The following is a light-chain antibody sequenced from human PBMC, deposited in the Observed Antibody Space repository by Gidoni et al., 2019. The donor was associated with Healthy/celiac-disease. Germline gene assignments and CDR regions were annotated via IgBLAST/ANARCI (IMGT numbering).Light chain of an antibody. V-gene: IGLV2-14*01. CDR3: SSYTSSSTLYV. Sequence: QSALTQPASVSGSPGQSITISCTGTSSDVGGYNYVSWYQQHPGKAPKLMIYEVSNRPYGVPDLFSRSQSAITASLTISVLQPEDEADYYCSSYTSSSTLYVFGTVTKVTVL. CDR2: EVS. CDR1: SSDVGGYNY. J-gene: IGLJ1*01.